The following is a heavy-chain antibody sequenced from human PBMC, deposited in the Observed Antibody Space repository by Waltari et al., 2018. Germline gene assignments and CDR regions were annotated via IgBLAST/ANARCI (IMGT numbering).Heavy chain of an antibody. CDR1: GGSISSSSYY. V-gene: IGHV4-39*01. D-gene: IGHD3-22*01. CDR3: ARHGSSGSNYYYYYMDV. CDR2: IYYSGST. J-gene: IGHJ6*03. Sequence: QLQLQESGPGLVKPSETLSLTCTVSGGSISSSSYYWGWIRQPPGKGLEWIGSIYYSGSTYYNPSLKSRVTISVDTSKNQFSLKLSSVTAADTAVYYCARHGSSGSNYYYYYMDVWGKGTTVTVSS.